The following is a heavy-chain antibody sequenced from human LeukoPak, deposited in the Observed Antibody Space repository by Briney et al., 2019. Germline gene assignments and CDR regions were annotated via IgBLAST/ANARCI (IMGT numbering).Heavy chain of an antibody. Sequence: WASVKVSCKASGATFTTYAIIWVRQAPGQGLEWMGGIIPVFGTANYAQRFRGRVTISTDESTSTAYMELTSLRSEDTAVYYCARGYCSSTSCFLDYWGQGTLVTVSS. V-gene: IGHV1-69*05. CDR2: IIPVFGTA. D-gene: IGHD2-2*01. CDR1: GATFTTYA. CDR3: ARGYCSSTSCFLDY. J-gene: IGHJ4*02.